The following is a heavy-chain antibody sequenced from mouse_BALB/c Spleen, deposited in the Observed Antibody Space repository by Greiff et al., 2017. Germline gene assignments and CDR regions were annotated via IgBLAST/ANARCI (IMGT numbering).Heavy chain of an antibody. Sequence: VKLMESGPGLVAPSQSLSITCTVSGFSLTSYGVHWVRQPPGKGLEWLGVIWAGGSTNYNSALMSRLSISKDNSKSQVFLKMNSLQTDDTAMYYCARAYDYDWFAYWGQGTLVTVSA. CDR2: IWAGGST. J-gene: IGHJ3*01. CDR1: GFSLTSYG. V-gene: IGHV2-9*02. CDR3: ARAYDYDWFAY. D-gene: IGHD2-4*01.